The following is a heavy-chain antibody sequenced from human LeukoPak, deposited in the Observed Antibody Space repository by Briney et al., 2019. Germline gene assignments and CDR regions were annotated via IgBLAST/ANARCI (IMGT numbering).Heavy chain of an antibody. J-gene: IGHJ6*04. D-gene: IGHD3-10*02. V-gene: IGHV3-48*03. CDR1: GFTFSSYE. CDR2: ISSSGSTI. Sequence: GGSLRLACAASGFTFSSYEMNWVRHAPGKVLEWVSYISSSGSTIYYADSGKGRFTISRDNAKNSLYLPLNSMRAEDTAVYYCAELGITMTGGVWGKGTTVTISS. CDR3: AELGITMTGGV.